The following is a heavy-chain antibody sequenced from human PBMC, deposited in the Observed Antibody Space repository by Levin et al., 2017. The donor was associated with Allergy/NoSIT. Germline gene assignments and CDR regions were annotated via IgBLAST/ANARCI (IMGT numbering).Heavy chain of an antibody. Sequence: GSLRLSCSVSGGSITSSPYYWGWIRQPPGTGLEWIGSIYYTTSTYYNPSLRGRITVSVDTSKNQFSLKVNSVTAADTAVYYCSRLPRPHAAGPYQYHYYYMDVWGKGTTVTVSS. V-gene: IGHV4-39*01. D-gene: IGHD2-2*01. CDR3: SRLPRPHAAGPYQYHYYYMDV. CDR2: IYYTTST. CDR1: GGSITSSPYY. J-gene: IGHJ6*03.